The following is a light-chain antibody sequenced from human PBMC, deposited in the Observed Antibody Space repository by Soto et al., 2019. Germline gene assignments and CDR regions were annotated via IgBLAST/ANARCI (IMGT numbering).Light chain of an antibody. CDR3: SSYTTSSTRV. Sequence: QSVLTQPASVSGSPGQSIAISCTGSSSDVGIYNYVSWYHQTPGKVPKLIIYEVTNRPSGVSNRFSGSKSGNTASLTISGLQAEDEADYYCSSYTTSSTRVFGTGTKLTVL. CDR1: SSDVGIYNY. J-gene: IGLJ1*01. V-gene: IGLV2-14*01. CDR2: EVT.